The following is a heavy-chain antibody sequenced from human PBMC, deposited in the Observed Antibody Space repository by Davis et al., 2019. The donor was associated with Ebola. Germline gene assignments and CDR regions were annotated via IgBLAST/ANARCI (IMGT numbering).Heavy chain of an antibody. V-gene: IGHV1-18*01. CDR3: AKGGGNKLFDAFDL. Sequence: ASVKVSCKASGYTFPSYGISWVRQAPGQGLEWMGWISAYNGNTAYAQILQGRVTMTRDTSINTAYMELSSLISEDTAIYYCAKGGGNKLFDAFDLWGQGTMVTVSS. CDR2: ISAYNGNT. D-gene: IGHD1/OR15-1a*01. J-gene: IGHJ3*01. CDR1: GYTFPSYG.